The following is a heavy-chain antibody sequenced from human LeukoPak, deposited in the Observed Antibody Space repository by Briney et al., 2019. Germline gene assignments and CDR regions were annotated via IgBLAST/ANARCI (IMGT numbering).Heavy chain of an antibody. D-gene: IGHD3-22*01. Sequence: PGGSLRLSCAASGFTVSSNYMSWVRQAPGKGLEWVSVIYSGGSTYYADSVKGRYTISRDNSKNTLYLQMNSLRAEDTAVYYCARVLYYYDSSGYYYDAFDIWGQGTMVTVSS. CDR2: IYSGGST. V-gene: IGHV3-53*01. CDR3: ARVLYYYDSSGYYYDAFDI. J-gene: IGHJ3*02. CDR1: GFTVSSNY.